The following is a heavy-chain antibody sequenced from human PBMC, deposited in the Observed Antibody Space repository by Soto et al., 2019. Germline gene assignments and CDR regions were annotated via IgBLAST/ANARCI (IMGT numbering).Heavy chain of an antibody. CDR3: ARRVTMQYYFDY. J-gene: IGHJ4*02. Sequence: QVQLQHWGAGLLKPSETLSRTCAVYGGSLSGYYWSWIRQPPGKGLEWIGEINDSGSTNYNPSFKSRVTISADTSKNQISLKLTSVTAADTAVYYCARRVTMQYYFDYWGQGTLVPVFS. CDR1: GGSLSGYY. CDR2: INDSGST. V-gene: IGHV4-34*01. D-gene: IGHD2-2*01.